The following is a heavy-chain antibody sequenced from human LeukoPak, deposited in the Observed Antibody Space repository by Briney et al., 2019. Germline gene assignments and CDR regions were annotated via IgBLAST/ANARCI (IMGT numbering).Heavy chain of an antibody. CDR1: GGSFSDYY. D-gene: IGHD2-2*03. Sequence: SETLSLTCAVYGGSFSDYYWSWIRQPPGKGLEGIGEINHSGSTNYNPSLKSRVTISVDTSKNQFSLKLSSVTAADTAVYYCARDGYCSSTSCYRYYGMDVWGKGTTVTVSS. CDR2: INHSGST. V-gene: IGHV4-34*01. CDR3: ARDGYCSSTSCYRYYGMDV. J-gene: IGHJ6*04.